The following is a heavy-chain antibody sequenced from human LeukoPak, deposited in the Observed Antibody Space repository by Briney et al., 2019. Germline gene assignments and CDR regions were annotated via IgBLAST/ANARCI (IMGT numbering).Heavy chain of an antibody. J-gene: IGHJ4*02. V-gene: IGHV3-23*01. CDR1: GFSFSNYP. CDR2: ISCSGSST. D-gene: IGHD5-24*01. CDR3: AKDLVAGYNYGFDY. Sequence: GGSLRLSCAASGFSFSNYPRGWVRQTPGKGLEGVPSISCSGSSTYYAYSVKGRFTMSRHNANNTLYLQMNSLRDEDTALYYCAKDLVAGYNYGFDYWGQGTLVTVSS.